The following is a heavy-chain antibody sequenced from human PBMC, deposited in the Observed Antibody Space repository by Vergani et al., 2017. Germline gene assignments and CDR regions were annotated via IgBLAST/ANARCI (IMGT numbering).Heavy chain of an antibody. Sequence: QVQLQQWGAGLLKPSETLSLTCAVYGGSFSGYYWIWIRQPPGKGLEWIGEIKHSGSTSYNPSLKSRVTISVDTSKNQFSLKLSSVAAADTAVYYCARDFWGPDYWGQGTLVTVSS. D-gene: IGHD3-3*01. V-gene: IGHV4-34*01. CDR2: IKHSGST. CDR3: ARDFWGPDY. J-gene: IGHJ4*02. CDR1: GGSFSGYY.